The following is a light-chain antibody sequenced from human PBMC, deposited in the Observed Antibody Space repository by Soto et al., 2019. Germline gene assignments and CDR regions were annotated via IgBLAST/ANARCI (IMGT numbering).Light chain of an antibody. V-gene: IGLV2-18*02. CDR1: SSDVGSYNR. CDR2: EVS. Sequence: QSVLTQPPSVSGSPGQSVTISCTGTSSDVGSYNRASWYQQPPGTAPKLMIYEVSNRPSGVPDRFSGSKSGNTASLTISGLQAEDEADYYCSSYTTSSTYVFGTGT. J-gene: IGLJ1*01. CDR3: SSYTTSSTYV.